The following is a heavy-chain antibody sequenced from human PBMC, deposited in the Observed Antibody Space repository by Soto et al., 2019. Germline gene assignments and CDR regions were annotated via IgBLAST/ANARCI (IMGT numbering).Heavy chain of an antibody. J-gene: IGHJ4*02. CDR1: GFIFSSYS. CDR3: ARHSPESVAYCGGDCSADY. V-gene: IGHV3-21*01. D-gene: IGHD2-21*02. Sequence: EVQLVESGGGLVKPGGSLRLSCAASGFIFSSYSMNWVRQAPGKGLDWVSSISSSSSYIYYADSVKGRFTISRDNAKNSLYLQMNSLRAEDTAVYYCARHSPESVAYCGGDCSADYWGQGTLVTVSS. CDR2: ISSSSSYI.